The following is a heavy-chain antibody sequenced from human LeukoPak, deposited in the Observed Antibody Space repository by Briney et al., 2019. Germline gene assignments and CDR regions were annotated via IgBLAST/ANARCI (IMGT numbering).Heavy chain of an antibody. Sequence: SETQSLTCTVSGGSISSYYWSWIRQPPGKGLEWIGYIYTSGSTNYNPSLKSRVTISVDTSKNQFSLKLSSVTAADTAVYYCARLSDTPTEYNWFDPWGQGTLVTVSS. V-gene: IGHV4-4*09. CDR2: IYTSGST. D-gene: IGHD1-14*01. J-gene: IGHJ5*02. CDR3: ARLSDTPTEYNWFDP. CDR1: GGSISSYY.